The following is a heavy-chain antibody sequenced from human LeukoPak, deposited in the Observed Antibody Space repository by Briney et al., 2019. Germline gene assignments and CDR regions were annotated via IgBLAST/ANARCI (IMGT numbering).Heavy chain of an antibody. V-gene: IGHV3-30*02. D-gene: IGHD2-2*01. Sequence: QPGGSLRLSCAASGFTFSSYGMHWVRQAPGKGLEWVAFIRYDGSNKYYADSVKGRFTISRDNSKNTLYLQMNSLRAEDTAVYYCAKGHIVVVPAANDAFDIWGQGTMVTVSS. J-gene: IGHJ3*02. CDR1: GFTFSSYG. CDR2: IRYDGSNK. CDR3: AKGHIVVVPAANDAFDI.